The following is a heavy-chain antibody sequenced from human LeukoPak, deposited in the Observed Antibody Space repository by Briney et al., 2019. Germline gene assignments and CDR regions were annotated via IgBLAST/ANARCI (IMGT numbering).Heavy chain of an antibody. D-gene: IGHD2/OR15-2a*01. J-gene: IGHJ4*02. CDR2: IYYSGST. CDR3: ARLSVLSDY. V-gene: IGHV4-59*05. Sequence: SETLSLTCTVSGGSISSYYWSWIRQPPGKGLEWIGSIYYSGSTYYNLSLKSRVTISVDTSKNQFSLKLSSVTAADTAVYYCARLSVLSDYWGQGTLVTVSS. CDR1: GGSISSYY.